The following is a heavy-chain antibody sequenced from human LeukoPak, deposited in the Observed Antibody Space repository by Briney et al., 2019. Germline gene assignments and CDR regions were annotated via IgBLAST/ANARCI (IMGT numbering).Heavy chain of an antibody. CDR3: VRAALGVPDYYFDY. CDR1: GDSSRITTFY. Sequence: SETLSLTCTVSGDSSRITTFYWGWVRPTPEKGLEWIGSIYYSGRTQYKSSLKSRVLISIDTSKNQFSLKLSSVTAADTAVYYCVRAALGVPDYYFDYWGQGTLVTVSS. CDR2: IYYSGRT. D-gene: IGHD4/OR15-4a*01. V-gene: IGHV4-39*07. J-gene: IGHJ4*02.